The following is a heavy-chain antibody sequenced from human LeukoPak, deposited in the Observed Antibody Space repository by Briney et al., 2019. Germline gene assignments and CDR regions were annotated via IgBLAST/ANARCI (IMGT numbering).Heavy chain of an antibody. CDR3: ARDWRYCSSTSCYQYYYYMDV. V-gene: IGHV1-18*04. CDR1: GYTFTSYY. CDR2: ISAYNGNT. J-gene: IGHJ6*03. Sequence: GASVKVSCKASGYTFTSYYMHWVRQAPGQGLEWMGWISAYNGNTNYAQKLQGRVTMTTDTSTSTAYMELRSLRSDDTAVYYCARDWRYCSSTSCYQYYYYMDVWGKGTTVTVSS. D-gene: IGHD2-2*01.